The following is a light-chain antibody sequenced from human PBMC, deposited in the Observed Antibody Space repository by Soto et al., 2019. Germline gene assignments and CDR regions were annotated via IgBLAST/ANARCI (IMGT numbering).Light chain of an antibody. CDR2: DSV. CDR1: QSISIS. J-gene: IGKJ1*01. Sequence: EIVMTQSPATLSVSPGERATLSCRASQSISISLAWYQQKPGQAPRLLIYDSVTRATGIPDRFSGSGSGTEFTLTISNLQPDDSATYYCQHYKAFSPWTFGQGTKVDI. V-gene: IGKV3-15*01. CDR3: QHYKAFSPWT.